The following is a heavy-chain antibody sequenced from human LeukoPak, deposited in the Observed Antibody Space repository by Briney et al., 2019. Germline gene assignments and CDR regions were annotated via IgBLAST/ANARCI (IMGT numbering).Heavy chain of an antibody. V-gene: IGHV4-4*02. CDR3: ARVNYGGNSAGSGFFDY. Sequence: SETLSLTCAVSGGSISSSNWWSWVRQPPGKGLEWIGEIYHSGSTNYNPSLKSRVTISVDKSKNQFSLKLSSVTAADTAVYYCARVNYGGNSAGSGFFDYWGQGTLVTVSS. CDR1: GGSISSSNW. D-gene: IGHD4-23*01. CDR2: IYHSGST. J-gene: IGHJ4*02.